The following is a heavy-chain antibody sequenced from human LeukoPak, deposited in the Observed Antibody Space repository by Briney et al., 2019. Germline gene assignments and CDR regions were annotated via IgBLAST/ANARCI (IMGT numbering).Heavy chain of an antibody. V-gene: IGHV1-8*03. CDR2: MNPNSGNT. CDR1: GYTFTSYD. J-gene: IGHJ3*02. CDR3: ARGSQDSDAFDI. Sequence: ASVKVSCKASGYTFTSYDINWVRQATGQGLEWMGWMNPNSGNTGYAQKFQGRVTITRNTSISTAYMELSGLRSEDTAVYYCARGSQDSDAFDIWGQGTMVTVSS.